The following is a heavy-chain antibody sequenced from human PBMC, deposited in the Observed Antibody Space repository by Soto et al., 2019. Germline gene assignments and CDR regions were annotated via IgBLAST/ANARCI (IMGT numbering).Heavy chain of an antibody. D-gene: IGHD3-9*01. CDR2: IIPIFGTA. J-gene: IGHJ6*02. V-gene: IGHV1-69*13. CDR3: ARDTAISESYYYGMDV. CDR1: GGAFSIYA. Sequence: AASVNVYWKASGGAFSIYAISWVRQAPRQGLEWMGGIIPIFGTANYAQKFQGRVTITADESTSTAYMELSSLRSEDTAVYYCARDTAISESYYYGMDVWGQGTTVTVSS.